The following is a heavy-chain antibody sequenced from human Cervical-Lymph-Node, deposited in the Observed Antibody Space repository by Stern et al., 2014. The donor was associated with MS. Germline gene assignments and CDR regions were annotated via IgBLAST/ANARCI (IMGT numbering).Heavy chain of an antibody. CDR1: CDSISSYTHY. CDR2: VYYSGAT. D-gene: IGHD2-8*02. Sequence: QLQLQESGPGLVKPSETLSLTCAVSCDSISSYTHYWAWIRQPPGKGLEWIGSVYYSGATYYNPSLKSPVTIPVDTSKNHFSLGLNSVTAADTAVYYCAKHACTGAACPFDLWGQGTLVTVSS. CDR3: AKHACTGAACPFDL. V-gene: IGHV4-39*01. J-gene: IGHJ4*02.